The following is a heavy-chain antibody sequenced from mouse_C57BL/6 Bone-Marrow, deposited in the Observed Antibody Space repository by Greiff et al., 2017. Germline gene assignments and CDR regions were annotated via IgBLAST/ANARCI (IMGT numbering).Heavy chain of an antibody. CDR3: ARSAYYDYDDY. J-gene: IGHJ2*01. D-gene: IGHD2-4*01. V-gene: IGHV1-82*01. CDR1: GYAFSSSW. Sequence: QVQLQQSGPELVKPGASVKISCKASGYAFSSSWMNWVKQRPGKGLEWIGRIYPGDGDTNYNGKFKGKATLTADKSSSTAYMQLSSLTSEDSAVYFYARSAYYDYDDYWGPGTTLTVSS. CDR2: IYPGDGDT.